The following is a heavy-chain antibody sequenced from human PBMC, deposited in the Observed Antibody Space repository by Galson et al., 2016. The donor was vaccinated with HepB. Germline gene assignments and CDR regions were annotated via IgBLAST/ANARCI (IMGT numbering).Heavy chain of an antibody. V-gene: IGHV3-33*01. Sequence: SLRLSCAASGFPFSNYGMFWVRQAPGKGLEWVALIWSHGNNENYADSVKGRFTISRDSPKNMLYLQMNGLRPEDTAVYYCARDLSYGSLDFRGQGTLVTVSS. CDR1: GFPFSNYG. D-gene: IGHD5-18*01. CDR3: ARDLSYGSLDF. J-gene: IGHJ4*02. CDR2: IWSHGNNE.